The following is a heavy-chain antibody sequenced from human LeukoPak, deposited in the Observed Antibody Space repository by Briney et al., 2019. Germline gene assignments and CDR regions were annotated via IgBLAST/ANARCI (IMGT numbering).Heavy chain of an antibody. J-gene: IGHJ5*02. CDR3: ARETVTTSNWFDP. Sequence: SQTLSLTCTVSGGSISSGDYYWSWIRQPPGKGLEWIGHIYYSGSTYYNPSLKSRVTISVDTSKNQFSLKLSSVTAADTAVYYCARETVTTSNWFDPWGQGTLVTVSS. CDR1: GGSISSGDYY. CDR2: IYYSGST. V-gene: IGHV4-30-4*01. D-gene: IGHD4-17*01.